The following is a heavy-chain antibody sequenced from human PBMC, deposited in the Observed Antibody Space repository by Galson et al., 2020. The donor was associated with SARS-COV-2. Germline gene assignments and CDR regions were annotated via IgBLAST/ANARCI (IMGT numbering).Heavy chain of an antibody. V-gene: IGHV1-18*01. D-gene: IGHD1-7*01. J-gene: IGHJ2*01. CDR2: ISPYNGNT. Sequence: GESLKISCKASGYTFRTYAITWVRQAPGQGLQWMGWISPYNGNTDYAQRLQDRFTMTTDTSTSTAYMELRSLRSDDTAMYYCARVWDYHPRGYFDLWGRGTLVTVSS. CDR1: GYTFRTYA. CDR3: ARVWDYHPRGYFDL.